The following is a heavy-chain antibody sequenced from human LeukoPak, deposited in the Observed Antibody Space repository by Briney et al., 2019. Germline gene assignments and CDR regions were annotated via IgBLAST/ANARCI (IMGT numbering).Heavy chain of an antibody. CDR3: ARVGWFGELMDLDY. D-gene: IGHD3-10*01. CDR1: GYTFTGYY. Sequence: TSVKVSCKASGYTFTGYYMHWMRQAPGQGLEWMGWINPNSGGTNYAQKFQGRVTMTRDTSISTAYMELSRLRSDDTAVYYCARVGWFGELMDLDYWGQGTLVTVSS. J-gene: IGHJ4*02. V-gene: IGHV1-2*02. CDR2: INPNSGGT.